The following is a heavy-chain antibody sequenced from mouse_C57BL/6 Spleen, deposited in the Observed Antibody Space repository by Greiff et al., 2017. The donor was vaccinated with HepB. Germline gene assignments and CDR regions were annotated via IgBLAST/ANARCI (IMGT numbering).Heavy chain of an antibody. V-gene: IGHV5-9-1*02. D-gene: IGHD2-4*01. Sequence: EVMLVESGEGLVKPGGSLKLSCAASGFTFSSYAMSWVRQTPEKRLEWVAYISSGDDYIYYADTVKGRFTISRDNARNTLYLQMSSLKSEDTAMYYCTRDYDYDYAMDYWGQGTSVTVSS. CDR3: TRDYDYDYAMDY. CDR2: ISSGDDYI. CDR1: GFTFSSYA. J-gene: IGHJ4*01.